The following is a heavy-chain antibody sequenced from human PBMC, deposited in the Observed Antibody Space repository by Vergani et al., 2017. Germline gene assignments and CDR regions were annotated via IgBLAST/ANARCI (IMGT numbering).Heavy chain of an antibody. CDR1: GFTFSSSS. J-gene: IGHJ3*02. Sequence: EVQLVESGGGLVQPGGSLRLSCAASGFTFSSSSMNWVRQAPGKGLEWVSYISSSRSTIYYADSVKGRFTISRDNAKNSLYLQMNSLRAEDTAVYYCASLTSRRFYDSSGFGDAFDIWGQGTMVTVSS. D-gene: IGHD3-22*01. CDR3: ASLTSRRFYDSSGFGDAFDI. CDR2: ISSSRSTI. V-gene: IGHV3-48*01.